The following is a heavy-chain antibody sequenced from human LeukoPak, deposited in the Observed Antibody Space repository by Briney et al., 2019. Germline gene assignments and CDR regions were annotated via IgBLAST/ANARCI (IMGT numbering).Heavy chain of an antibody. Sequence: ASVKVSCKASGYTFTNYYIHWVRQAPGQGLEWMGWINSNRGGTNYAQKFQGRVTMTRDTSISTAYMELRSVRSDDTAVYYCERDHGDDAFDIWGPGTMVTVSS. CDR1: GYTFTNYY. D-gene: IGHD3-3*01. CDR2: INSNRGGT. J-gene: IGHJ3*02. CDR3: ERDHGDDAFDI. V-gene: IGHV1-2*02.